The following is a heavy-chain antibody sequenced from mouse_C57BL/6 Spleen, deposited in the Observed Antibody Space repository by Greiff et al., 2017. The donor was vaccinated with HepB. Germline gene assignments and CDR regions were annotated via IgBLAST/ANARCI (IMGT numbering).Heavy chain of an antibody. CDR3: ATPYYCSPFAY. CDR2: ISSGSSTI. CDR1: GFTFSDYG. J-gene: IGHJ3*01. D-gene: IGHD1-1*01. V-gene: IGHV5-17*01. Sequence: EVKLQESGGGLVKPGGSLKLSCAASGFTFSDYGMHWVRQAPEKGLEWVAYISSGSSTIYYADTVKGRFTISRDNAKNTLFLQMTSLRSEDTAMYYCATPYYCSPFAYWGQGTLVTVSA.